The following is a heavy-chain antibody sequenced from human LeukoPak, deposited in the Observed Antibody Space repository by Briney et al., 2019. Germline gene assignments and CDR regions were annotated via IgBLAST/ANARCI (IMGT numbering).Heavy chain of an antibody. CDR3: AKDPDTAHLTLNWFDP. D-gene: IGHD5-18*01. CDR1: GFTFSSYA. J-gene: IGHJ5*02. CDR2: ISGSGGST. Sequence: PGGYLRLSCAASGFTFSSYAMSWVRQAPGKGLEWVSAISGSGGSTYYADSGKGRFTISRDNAKNTLYLQMNSLRAEDTAVYYSAKDPDTAHLTLNWFDPWGQGTLVTVSS. V-gene: IGHV3-23*01.